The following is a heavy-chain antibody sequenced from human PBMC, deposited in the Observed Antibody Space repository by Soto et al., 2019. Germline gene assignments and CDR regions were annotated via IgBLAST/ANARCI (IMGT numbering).Heavy chain of an antibody. CDR1: GFTFSSYA. D-gene: IGHD3-3*01. CDR2: ISGSGGST. J-gene: IGHJ6*02. Sequence: GGSLRLSCAASGFTFSSYAMSWVRQAPGKGLEWVSAISGSGGSTYYADSVKGRFTISRDNSKNTLYLQMNSLRAEDTAVYYCAKESYTITIFGVVTNYGMDVWGQGTTVTVSS. V-gene: IGHV3-23*01. CDR3: AKESYTITIFGVVTNYGMDV.